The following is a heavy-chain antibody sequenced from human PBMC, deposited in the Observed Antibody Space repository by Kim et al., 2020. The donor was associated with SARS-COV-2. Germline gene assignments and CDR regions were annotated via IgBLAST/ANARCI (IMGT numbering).Heavy chain of an antibody. CDR3: AAGAGDFYFDY. J-gene: IGHJ4*02. CDR1: GFTVSSNY. Sequence: GGSLRLSCAASGFTVSSNYMSWVRQAPGKGLEWVSVIYSGGITYYAAYVKGRFTISSDNSKNTLYLHMNSRLTDDPAVVYCAAGAGDFYFDYWGQGTRV. D-gene: IGHD2-21*01. CDR2: IYSGGIT. V-gene: IGHV3-66*01.